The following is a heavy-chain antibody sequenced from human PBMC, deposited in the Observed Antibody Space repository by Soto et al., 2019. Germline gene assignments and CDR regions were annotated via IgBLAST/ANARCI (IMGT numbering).Heavy chain of an antibody. D-gene: IGHD3-3*01. CDR1: GGSISSSSYY. V-gene: IGHV4-39*01. CDR2: IYYSGST. CDR3: ARKDFWSGTIA. J-gene: IGHJ5*02. Sequence: SETLSLTCTVSGGSISSSSYYWGWIRQPPGKGLEWIGSIYYSGSTYYNPSLKSRVTISVDTSKNQFSLKLSSVTAADTAVYYCARKDFWSGTIAWGQGTLVTVSS.